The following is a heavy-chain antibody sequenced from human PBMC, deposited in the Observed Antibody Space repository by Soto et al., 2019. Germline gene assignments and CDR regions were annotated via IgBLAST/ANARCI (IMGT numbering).Heavy chain of an antibody. D-gene: IGHD4-4*01. V-gene: IGHV3-23*01. CDR3: AKDEVFKATVTASDY. CDR1: GFTFSNYA. CDR2: ISGTGGST. Sequence: GGSLRLSCAASGFTFSNYAMSWVRQAPGKGLEWVSAISGTGGSTYYADSVKGRFTISRDNSKNTLYLQMNSLRAEDTAVYYCAKDEVFKATVTASDYWGQGTLVTVSS. J-gene: IGHJ4*02.